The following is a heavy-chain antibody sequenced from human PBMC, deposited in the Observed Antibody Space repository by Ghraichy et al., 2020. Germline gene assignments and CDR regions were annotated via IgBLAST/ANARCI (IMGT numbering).Heavy chain of an antibody. D-gene: IGHD2-15*01. V-gene: IGHV1-18*01. CDR3: VWCSGGSCHNWFDP. J-gene: IGHJ5*02. Sequence: ASVKVSCKASGYTFTSYGISWVRQAPGQGLEWMGWISAYNGNTNYAQKLQGRVTMTTDTSTSTAYMELRSLRSDDTAVYYCVWCSGGSCHNWFDPWGQGTLVTVSS. CDR1: GYTFTSYG. CDR2: ISAYNGNT.